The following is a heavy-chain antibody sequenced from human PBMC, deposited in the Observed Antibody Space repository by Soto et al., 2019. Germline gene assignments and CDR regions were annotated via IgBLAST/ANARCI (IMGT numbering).Heavy chain of an antibody. CDR3: ARHLVGSTRGNFDY. D-gene: IGHD2-2*01. CDR1: GYSFTSYW. CDR2: IXPXXSXT. J-gene: IGHJ4*01. V-gene: IGHV5-51*01. Sequence: GESLKISCKTSGYSFTSYWIVWVRQMPGKGMEWMGNIXPXXSXTXXXPXXXGQVNISADTSITTAYLQWSGLRASDTAMYFCARHLVGSTRGNFDYWGQGTLVTVSS.